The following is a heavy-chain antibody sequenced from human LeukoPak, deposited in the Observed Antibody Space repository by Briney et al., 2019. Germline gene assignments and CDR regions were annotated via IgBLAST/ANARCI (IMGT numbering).Heavy chain of an antibody. CDR3: ARAYYYDSSGYYYHSWAFDY. CDR1: GFTFSSYG. Sequence: PGGSLRLSCAASGFTFSSYGMSWVRQAPGKGLEWVSVIYSGGSTYYADSVKGRFTISRDNSKNTLYLQMNSLRAEDTAVYYCARAYYYDSSGYYYHSWAFDYWGQGTLVTVSS. V-gene: IGHV3-53*01. CDR2: IYSGGST. D-gene: IGHD3-22*01. J-gene: IGHJ4*02.